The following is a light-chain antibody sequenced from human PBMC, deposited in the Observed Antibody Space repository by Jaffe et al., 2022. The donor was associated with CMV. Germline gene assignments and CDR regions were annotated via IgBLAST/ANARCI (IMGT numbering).Light chain of an antibody. J-gene: IGKJ3*01. CDR2: LGF. CDR3: MQTLQAPPFT. Sequence: DIVMTQSPLSLPVTPGEPASISCRSSQSLLHSNGYNYLDWYLQKPGKSPQLLIYLGFNRASGVPDRFSGSGSGTDFTLKISRVEAEDVGVYYCMQTLQAPPFTFGPGTKVDIK. V-gene: IGKV2-28*01. CDR1: QSLLHSNGYNY.